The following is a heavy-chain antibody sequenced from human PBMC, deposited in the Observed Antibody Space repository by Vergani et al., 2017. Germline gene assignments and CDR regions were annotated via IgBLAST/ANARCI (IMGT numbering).Heavy chain of an antibody. CDR3: ARSGIAVAGSSVGWFDP. CDR1: GGSISSGGYS. J-gene: IGHJ5*02. V-gene: IGHV4-30-2*05. Sequence: QLQLQESGSGLVKPSQTLSLTCAVSGGSISSGGYSWSWIRQPPGKGLEWIGYIYHSGSTYYNPSLKSRVTISVDTSKNQFSLKLSSVTAADTAVYYCARSGIAVAGSSVGWFDPWGQGTLVTVSS. CDR2: IYHSGST. D-gene: IGHD6-19*01.